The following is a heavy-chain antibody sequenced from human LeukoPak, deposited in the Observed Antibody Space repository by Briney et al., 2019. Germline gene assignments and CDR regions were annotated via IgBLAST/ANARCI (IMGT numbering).Heavy chain of an antibody. CDR2: IIPILGIA. D-gene: IGHD3-9*01. CDR1: GGTFSSYA. V-gene: IGHV1-69*04. Sequence: SVRVSCKASGGTFSSYAISWVRQAPGQGLEWMGRIIPILGIANYAQKFQGRVTITAVKSTSTAYMELSSLRSEDTAVYYCARESAFLTGYYSVDYWGQGTLVTVSS. J-gene: IGHJ4*02. CDR3: ARESAFLTGYYSVDY.